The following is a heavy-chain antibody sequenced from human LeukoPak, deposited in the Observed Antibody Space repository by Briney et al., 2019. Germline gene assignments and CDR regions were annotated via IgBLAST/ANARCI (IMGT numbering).Heavy chain of an antibody. CDR2: INPNSGGT. CDR1: GGTFSSYA. V-gene: IGHV1-2*02. J-gene: IGHJ3*02. Sequence: GASVKVSCKASGGTFSSYAISWVRQAPGQGLEWMGWINPNSGGTNYAQKFQGRVTMTRDTSISTAYMELSRLRSDDTAVYYCARVGGGRSGSPTDDAFDIWGQGTMVTVSS. CDR3: ARVGGGRSGSPTDDAFDI. D-gene: IGHD3-10*01.